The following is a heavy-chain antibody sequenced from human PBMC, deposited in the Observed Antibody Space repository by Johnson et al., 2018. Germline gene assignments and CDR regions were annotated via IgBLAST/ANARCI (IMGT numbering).Heavy chain of an antibody. CDR2: ISYDGSNK. Sequence: VQLLETGGGVVQPGRSLRLSCAASGFTFSSYGIHWVRQAPGKGLEWVAVISYDGSNKYYADSVKGRFTISRDNSKNTLCLQMNSLRAGDTAMYYCAKGLDVAVVETAGYFQHLGQGTLVTVSS. J-gene: IGHJ1*01. D-gene: IGHD2-15*01. CDR3: AKGLDVAVVETAGYFQH. V-gene: IGHV3-30*18. CDR1: GFTFSSYG.